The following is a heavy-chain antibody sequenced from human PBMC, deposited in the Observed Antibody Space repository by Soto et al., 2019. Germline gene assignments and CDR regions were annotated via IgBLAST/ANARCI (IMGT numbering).Heavy chain of an antibody. CDR1: GYSFTSYW. CDR2: IDPSDSYT. D-gene: IGHD3-22*01. CDR3: ARHGSTYYYDSSGSGMDV. Sequence: GESLKISCKGSGYSFTSYWISWVRQMPGKGLEWMGRIDPSDSYTNYSPSFQGHVTISADKSIGTAYLQWSSLKASDTAMYYCARHGSTYYYDSSGSGMDVWGQGTTVTVSS. V-gene: IGHV5-10-1*01. J-gene: IGHJ6*02.